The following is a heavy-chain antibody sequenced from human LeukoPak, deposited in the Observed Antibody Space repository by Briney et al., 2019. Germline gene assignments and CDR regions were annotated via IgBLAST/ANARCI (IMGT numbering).Heavy chain of an antibody. J-gene: IGHJ4*02. CDR2: MNPNSGNT. CDR3: ARNLLDSSGWYFIYYFDY. Sequence: ASVKVSCXASGYTFTSYDINWVRQATGQGLEWMGWMNPNSGNTGYAQKFQGRVTMTRNTSISTAYMELSSLRSEDTAVYYCARNLLDSSGWYFIYYFDYWGQGTLVTVSS. V-gene: IGHV1-8*01. CDR1: GYTFTSYD. D-gene: IGHD6-19*01.